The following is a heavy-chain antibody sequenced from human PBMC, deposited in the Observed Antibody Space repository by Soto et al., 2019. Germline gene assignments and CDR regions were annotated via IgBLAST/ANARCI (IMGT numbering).Heavy chain of an antibody. CDR1: GFTFSDYY. CDR2: IGRTSTYT. V-gene: IGHV3-11*05. Sequence: GGSLRLSCAASGFTFSDYYMSWIRQAPGRGLEWVSYIGRTSTYTNYADSVKGRFTISRDNAKNSLYLQMNSLRAEDTAVYYCARDADILTGSEAFDIWGQGTMVTVSS. J-gene: IGHJ3*02. CDR3: ARDADILTGSEAFDI. D-gene: IGHD3-9*01.